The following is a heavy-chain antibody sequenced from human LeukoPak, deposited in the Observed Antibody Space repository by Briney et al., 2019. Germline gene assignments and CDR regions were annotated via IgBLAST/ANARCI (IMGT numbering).Heavy chain of an antibody. V-gene: IGHV3-7*01. Sequence: GGSLRLSCAASGFTFSSYWMSWVRQAPGKGLEWVANIKQDGSEKYYVDSVKGRFTISRDNAKNSLYLQMNSLRAEDTAVYYCARPKDSYYYYYYMDVWGKGTTVTVSS. CDR1: GFTFSSYW. D-gene: IGHD3/OR15-3a*01. J-gene: IGHJ6*03. CDR3: ARPKDSYYYYYYMDV. CDR2: IKQDGSEK.